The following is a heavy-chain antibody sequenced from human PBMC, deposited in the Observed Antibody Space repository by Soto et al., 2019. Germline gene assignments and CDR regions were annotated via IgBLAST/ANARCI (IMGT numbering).Heavy chain of an antibody. CDR2: INRDGSST. Sequence: GGSLRLSCAASGFTFSSYWMHWVRQAPGKGLVWVSRINRDGSSTSYADSVKGRFTISRDNAKNTLYLQMNSLRAEDTAVYYCARARIAAAGTGYFDYWGQGTLVTVSS. V-gene: IGHV3-74*01. D-gene: IGHD6-13*01. CDR3: ARARIAAAGTGYFDY. J-gene: IGHJ4*02. CDR1: GFTFSSYW.